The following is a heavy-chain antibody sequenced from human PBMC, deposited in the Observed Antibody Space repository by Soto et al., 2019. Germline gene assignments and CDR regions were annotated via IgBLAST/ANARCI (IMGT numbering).Heavy chain of an antibody. V-gene: IGHV1-18*01. CDR1: GYTFTSYG. J-gene: IGHJ4*02. Sequence: QVQLVQSGAEVKKPGASVKVSCKASGYTFTSYGISWVRQAPGQGLEWMGWISAYNGNTNYAQKLQGRVTMTRDTSISTAYMGLGGLRSDDTAVYYGARGGGGSYYAAAGYWGQGTLVTVSS. CDR2: ISAYNGNT. CDR3: ARGGGGSYYAAAGY. D-gene: IGHD1-26*01.